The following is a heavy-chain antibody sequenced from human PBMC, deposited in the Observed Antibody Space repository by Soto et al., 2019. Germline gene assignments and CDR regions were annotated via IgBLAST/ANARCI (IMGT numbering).Heavy chain of an antibody. CDR2: INSDGSST. CDR3: VRTSLVVAAATREDY. J-gene: IGHJ4*02. V-gene: IGHV3-74*01. CDR1: GFTFSSYW. D-gene: IGHD2-15*01. Sequence: EVQLVESGGGLVQPGGSLRLSCAASGFTFSSYWMHWVRQAPGKGLVWVSRINSDGSSTSYADSVKGRFTISRDNAKNTRYLQMNSLRAEDTAVYYGVRTSLVVAAATREDYWGQGTLVTVSS.